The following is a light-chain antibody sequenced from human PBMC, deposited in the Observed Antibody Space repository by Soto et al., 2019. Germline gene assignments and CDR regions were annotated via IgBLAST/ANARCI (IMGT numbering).Light chain of an antibody. Sequence: EIVLTQSPATLSLSPGERATLSCRASQSVGSSLAWYQQKPGQAPRLLIYDASNRATGIPARFSGSGSGTAFTLTIGSLEPDDFAVYYCQQRSNWQYTFGQGTRLEIK. V-gene: IGKV3-11*01. CDR2: DAS. J-gene: IGKJ2*01. CDR1: QSVGSS. CDR3: QQRSNWQYT.